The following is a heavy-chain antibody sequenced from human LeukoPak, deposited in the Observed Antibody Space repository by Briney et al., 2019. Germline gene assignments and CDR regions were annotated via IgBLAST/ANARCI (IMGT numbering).Heavy chain of an antibody. J-gene: IGHJ4*02. CDR2: ISSSGSTI. V-gene: IGHV3-48*04. Sequence: GGSLRLSCAASGFTFSSYSMNWVRQAPGKGLEWVSYISSSGSTIYYADSVKGRFTISRDNAKNSLYLQMNSLRAEDTAVYYCARGLGDDSSGYSPTYFDYWGQGTLVTVSS. CDR3: ARGLGDDSSGYSPTYFDY. D-gene: IGHD3-22*01. CDR1: GFTFSSYS.